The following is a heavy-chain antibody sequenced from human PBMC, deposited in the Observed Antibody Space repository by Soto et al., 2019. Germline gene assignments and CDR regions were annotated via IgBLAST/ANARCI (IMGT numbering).Heavy chain of an antibody. CDR1: GFTFSGYG. Sequence: GGSLRLSCAASGFTFSGYGMHRVRQAPGKGLEWVAVISYDGSNKYYADSVKGRFTISRDNSKNTLYLQMNSLRAEDTAVYYCAKSGIQLWLRTYGMDVWGQGATVTVSS. V-gene: IGHV3-30*18. CDR2: ISYDGSNK. D-gene: IGHD5-18*01. CDR3: AKSGIQLWLRTYGMDV. J-gene: IGHJ6*02.